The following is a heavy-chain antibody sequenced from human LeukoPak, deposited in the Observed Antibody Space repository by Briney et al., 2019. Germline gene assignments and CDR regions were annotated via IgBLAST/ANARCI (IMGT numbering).Heavy chain of an antibody. D-gene: IGHD5-18*01. CDR2: INHSGST. J-gene: IGHJ4*02. Sequence: SETLSPTCAVYGGSFSGYYWSWIRQPPGKGLEWIGEINHSGSTNYNPSLKSRVTISVDTSKNQFSLKLSSVTAADTAVYYCARGVTAMVTRFDYWGQGTLVTVSS. CDR3: ARGVTAMVTRFDY. V-gene: IGHV4-34*01. CDR1: GGSFSGYY.